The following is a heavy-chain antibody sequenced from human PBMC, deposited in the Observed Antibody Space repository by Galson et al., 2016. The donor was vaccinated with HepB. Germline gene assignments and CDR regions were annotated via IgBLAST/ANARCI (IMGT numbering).Heavy chain of an antibody. Sequence: ETLSLTCTVSGGSISSSNWWSWVRQPPGKGLEWIGDVFHNGNTNYKSSLKSRVTISVDKSKNQFSLNLTSVTAADTAVYYCARRLYCSGGSCYIFDPWGQGTLVTVSS. CDR2: VFHNGNT. D-gene: IGHD2-15*01. CDR3: ARRLYCSGGSCYIFDP. V-gene: IGHV4-4*02. CDR1: GGSISSSNW. J-gene: IGHJ5*02.